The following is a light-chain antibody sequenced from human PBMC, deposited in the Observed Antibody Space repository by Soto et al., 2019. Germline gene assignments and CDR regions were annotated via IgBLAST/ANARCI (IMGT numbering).Light chain of an antibody. Sequence: QTVVTQEPSFSVSPGGTVTLTCGLSSGSVSTNYYPSWYQQTPGQSPRTLIYSTDIRSSGVPDRFSGSILGNKAALTITGAQADDESGYFCVLYMGSGIPPVFGGGTKATVL. J-gene: IGLJ3*02. CDR1: SGSVSTNYY. CDR3: VLYMGSGIPPV. V-gene: IGLV8-61*01. CDR2: STD.